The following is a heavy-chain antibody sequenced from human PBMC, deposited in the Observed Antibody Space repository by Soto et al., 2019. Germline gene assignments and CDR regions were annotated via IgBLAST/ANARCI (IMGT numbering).Heavy chain of an antibody. CDR1: GYTFTSYD. CDR2: MNPNSGNT. J-gene: IGHJ4*02. D-gene: IGHD3-10*01. V-gene: IGHV1-8*01. Sequence: RASVKVSCKASGYTFTSYDINWVRQATGQGLEWMGWMNPNSGNTGYAQKFQGRVTMTRNTSISTAYMELSSLRSEDTAVYYCARDTSRITMVRGVIITKGKLDYWGQGTLVTVSS. CDR3: ARDTSRITMVRGVIITKGKLDY.